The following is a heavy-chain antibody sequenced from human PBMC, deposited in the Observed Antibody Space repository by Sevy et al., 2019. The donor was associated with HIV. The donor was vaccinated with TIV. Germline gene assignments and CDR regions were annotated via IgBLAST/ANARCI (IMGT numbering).Heavy chain of an antibody. CDR3: ATSRSGYFDSSGYHIY. V-gene: IGHV5-51*01. J-gene: IGHJ4*02. CDR1: GYSFTSHL. Sequence: GESLKISCEGSGYSFTSHLIGWVRHMPGKGLEWMGIIYPDDSETRYSPSFQGQVTFSADKSISTAYLQWSSLKASDTALYYCATSRSGYFDSSGYHIYWGQGTMVTVSS. CDR2: IYPDDSET. D-gene: IGHD3-22*01.